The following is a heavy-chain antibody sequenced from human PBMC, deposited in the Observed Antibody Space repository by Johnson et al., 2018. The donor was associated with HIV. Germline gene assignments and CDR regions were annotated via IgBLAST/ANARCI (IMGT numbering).Heavy chain of an antibody. V-gene: IGHV3-20*04. J-gene: IGHJ3*02. CDR3: VRGGLGYQNIHDPFDI. CDR2: IHWNGGRT. D-gene: IGHD3-16*02. CDR1: GFTFDDYG. Sequence: VQLVESGGGVVRPGGSLRLSCAAAGFTFDDYGMSWVRQAPGKGLEWVSGIHWNGGRTVYVDSMKGRFPISRDNAKNSLYLQMNSLLAEDTALYYCVRGGLGYQNIHDPFDIWGQGTMVTVSS.